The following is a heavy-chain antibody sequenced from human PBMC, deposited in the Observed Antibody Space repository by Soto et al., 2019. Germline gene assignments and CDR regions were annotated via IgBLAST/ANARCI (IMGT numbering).Heavy chain of an antibody. CDR1: GFTFSSYA. V-gene: IGHV3-23*01. Sequence: GGSLRLSCAASGFTFSSYAMSWVRQAPGKGLEWVSAISGSGGSTYYADSVKGRFTISRDNSKNTLYLQMNSLRAEDTAVYYCAKGVWRGDYYFLFGAFDIWGQGTMVTVSS. CDR2: ISGSGGST. J-gene: IGHJ3*02. CDR3: AKGVWRGDYYFLFGAFDI. D-gene: IGHD2-21*02.